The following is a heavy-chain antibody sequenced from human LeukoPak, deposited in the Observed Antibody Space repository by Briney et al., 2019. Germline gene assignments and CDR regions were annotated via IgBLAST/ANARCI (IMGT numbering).Heavy chain of an antibody. D-gene: IGHD3-22*01. CDR3: ARDEAGDYYDSSGYRIPHGMDV. CDR1: GGSISSYY. J-gene: IGHJ6*02. V-gene: IGHV4-59*01. Sequence: PSETLSLTCTVSGGSISSYYWSWIRQPPGKGLEWIGYIYYSGSTNYNPSLKSRVTISVDTSKNQSSLKLSSVTAADTAVYYCARDEAGDYYDSSGYRIPHGMDVWGQGTTVTVSS. CDR2: IYYSGST.